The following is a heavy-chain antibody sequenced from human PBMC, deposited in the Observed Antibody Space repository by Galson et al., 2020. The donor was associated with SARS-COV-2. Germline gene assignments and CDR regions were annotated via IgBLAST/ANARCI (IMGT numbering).Heavy chain of an antibody. D-gene: IGHD2-15*01. V-gene: IGHV4-39*07. CDR1: GGSISSSSYY. CDR3: ARTVGLCSGGRCYQSVFDY. J-gene: IGHJ4*02. Sequence: SETLSLTCTVSGGSISSSSYYWGWIRQPPGKGLEWIGSIYYSGSTYYNPSLKSRVTISVDTSKNQFSLKLSSVTAADTAVYYCARTVGLCSGGRCYQSVFDYWGQGTLVTVSS. CDR2: IYYSGST.